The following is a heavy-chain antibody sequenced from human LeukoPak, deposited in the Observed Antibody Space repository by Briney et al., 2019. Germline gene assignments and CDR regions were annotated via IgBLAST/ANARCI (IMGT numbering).Heavy chain of an antibody. CDR3: ARRLVTIFGVVIIRDEHWFDP. CDR1: GGSFSGYY. Sequence: PSETLSLTCAVYGGSFSGYYWSWIRQPPGKGLEWIGEINHSGSTNYNPSLKSRVTISVDTSKNQFSLKLSSVTAADTAVYYCARRLVTIFGVVIIRDEHWFDPWGQGTLVTVSS. J-gene: IGHJ5*02. V-gene: IGHV4-34*01. CDR2: INHSGST. D-gene: IGHD3-3*01.